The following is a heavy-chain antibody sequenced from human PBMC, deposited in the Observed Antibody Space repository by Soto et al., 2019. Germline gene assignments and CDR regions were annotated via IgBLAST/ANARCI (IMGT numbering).Heavy chain of an antibody. V-gene: IGHV3-11*06. D-gene: IGHD2-15*01. Sequence: LILSCSGSGFTFGDSYMSWIRQAPGKGLEWLSYISPGSRYPAYADSVKGRFTISRDNAERSLYLQMMSLTAEDTAIYYCARGGGGGLFDPWGQGTMVTVSS. CDR2: ISPGSRYP. CDR3: ARGGGGGLFDP. J-gene: IGHJ5*02. CDR1: GFTFGDSY.